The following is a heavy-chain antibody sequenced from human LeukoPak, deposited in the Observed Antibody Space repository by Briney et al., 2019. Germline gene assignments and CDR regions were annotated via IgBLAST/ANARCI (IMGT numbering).Heavy chain of an antibody. CDR3: ARVGRYSSSWYDY. D-gene: IGHD6-13*01. Sequence: SETLSLTCTVSGGSISSYYWSWIRQPPGKGLEWIGYIYYSGSTNYNPSLKSRVTISVDTSKSQFSLKLSSVTAADTAVYYCARVGRYSSSWYDYWGQGTLVTVSS. V-gene: IGHV4-59*01. CDR2: IYYSGST. J-gene: IGHJ4*02. CDR1: GGSISSYY.